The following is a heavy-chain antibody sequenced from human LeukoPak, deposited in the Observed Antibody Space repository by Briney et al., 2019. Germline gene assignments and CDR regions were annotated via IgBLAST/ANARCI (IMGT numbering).Heavy chain of an antibody. CDR2: ISWNSGSI. Sequence: GGSLRLSCAASGFTFDDYDMHWVRQAPGKGLEWVSGISWNSGSIGYADSVKGRFTISRDNAKNSLYLQMNSLRAEDMALYYCAKAGGIAEPYYFDYWGQGTLVTVSS. V-gene: IGHV3-9*03. D-gene: IGHD6-13*01. CDR1: GFTFDDYD. CDR3: AKAGGIAEPYYFDY. J-gene: IGHJ4*02.